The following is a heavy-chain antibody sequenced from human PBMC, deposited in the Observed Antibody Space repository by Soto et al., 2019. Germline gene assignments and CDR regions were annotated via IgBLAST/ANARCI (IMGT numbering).Heavy chain of an antibody. V-gene: IGHV1-3*01. J-gene: IGHJ6*02. CDR2: INAGNGNT. Sequence: QVPLVQSGAEVKKPGASVKVSCKASGYTFTSYAMHWVRQAPGQRLEWMGWINAGNGNTKYSQKFQGRVTITRDTSASTAYMELSSLRSEDTAVYYCARDHPYYYGSALYGMDVWGQGTTVTVSS. CDR1: GYTFTSYA. CDR3: ARDHPYYYGSALYGMDV. D-gene: IGHD3-10*01.